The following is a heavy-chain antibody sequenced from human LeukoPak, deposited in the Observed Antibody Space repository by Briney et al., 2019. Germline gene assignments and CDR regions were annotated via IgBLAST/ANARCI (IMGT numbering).Heavy chain of an antibody. V-gene: IGHV3-30*18. Sequence: GGSLRLSCAASGFTFSGYAMSWVRQAPGKGLEWVAVISYDGSNKYYADSVKGRFTISRDNSKNTLYLQMNSLKAEDTAVYYCAKNVGVVRNTVAPTDYWGQGTLVTVSP. CDR3: AKNVGVVRNTVAPTDY. CDR1: GFTFSGYA. J-gene: IGHJ4*02. CDR2: ISYDGSNK. D-gene: IGHD3-3*01.